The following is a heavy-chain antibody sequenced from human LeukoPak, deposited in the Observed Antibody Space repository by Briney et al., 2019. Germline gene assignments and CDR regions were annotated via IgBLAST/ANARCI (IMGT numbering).Heavy chain of an antibody. Sequence: GGSLRLSCAASGVTFSTYWMHWVRQTPGRGLVWVSRINSDGSSTNYADSVKGRFTISRDNSKNTLYLQMNSLRAEDTAVYYCARDSGYPTGYFDYWGQGTLVTVSS. CDR2: INSDGSST. D-gene: IGHD3-10*01. CDR1: GVTFSTYW. V-gene: IGHV3-74*01. J-gene: IGHJ4*02. CDR3: ARDSGYPTGYFDY.